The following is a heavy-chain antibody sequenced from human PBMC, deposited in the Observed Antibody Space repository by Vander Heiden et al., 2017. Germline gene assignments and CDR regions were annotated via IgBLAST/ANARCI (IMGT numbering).Heavy chain of an antibody. V-gene: IGHV3-7*01. CDR3: ARDDTTYGKPEDS. J-gene: IGHJ4*02. CDR2: IKQDGSET. CDR1: GFTVSGYW. Sequence: EEQLVESGGGLVQPGGSLRLSCAASGFTVSGYWMNWVRQAPGKGLEWVANIKQDGSETYYVDSVKGRFTISRDNAKNSLYLQMNSLRAEDTAVYFCARDDTTYGKPEDSWGQGTLVTVSS. D-gene: IGHD3-10*01.